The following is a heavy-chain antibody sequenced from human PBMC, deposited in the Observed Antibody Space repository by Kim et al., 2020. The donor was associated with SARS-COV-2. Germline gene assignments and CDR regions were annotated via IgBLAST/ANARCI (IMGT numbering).Heavy chain of an antibody. CDR1: GYTFTSYA. Sequence: ASVKVSCKASGYTFTSYAMHWVRQAPGQRLEWMGWINAGNGNTKYSQKFQGRVTITRDTSASTAYMELSSLRSEDTAVYYCAVNWLRSYYYYGMDVWGQGTTVTVSS. J-gene: IGHJ6*02. CDR3: AVNWLRSYYYYGMDV. CDR2: INAGNGNT. D-gene: IGHD5-12*01. V-gene: IGHV1-3*01.